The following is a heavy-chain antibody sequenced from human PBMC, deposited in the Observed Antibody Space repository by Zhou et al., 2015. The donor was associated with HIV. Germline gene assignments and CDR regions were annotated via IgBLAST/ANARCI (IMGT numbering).Heavy chain of an antibody. CDR1: AFSFSNAW. J-gene: IGHJ4*02. D-gene: IGHD3-22*01. CDR2: IKSTTDGGTT. Sequence: EVQLVESGGXCRSLGGSLRLSCAASAFSFSNAWMTWVRQAPGKGLEWVGRIKSTTDGGTTDYAAPVRGRFTISREDSKNKLYLQMNSLKTEDTAVYYCVTGEGHYDNSAYQVLHFGYWGQGTLVSVSS. CDR3: VTGEGHYDNSAYQVLHFGY. V-gene: IGHV3-15*01.